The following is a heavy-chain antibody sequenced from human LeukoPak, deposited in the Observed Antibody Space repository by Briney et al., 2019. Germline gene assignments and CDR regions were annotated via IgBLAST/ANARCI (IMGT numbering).Heavy chain of an antibody. V-gene: IGHV3-23*01. CDR3: GRHDSFIPF. J-gene: IGHJ4*02. D-gene: IGHD3-16*02. Sequence: PAGGSLRLSCAASGFTFSDYAMTWVRQAAGKGLEWVSSISDTGRRTYYTDSVKGRFTISRDDSKKAVYLEMSTLRVEDTAIYFCGRHDSFIPFWGQGTLVIVSS. CDR2: ISDTGRRT. CDR1: GFTFSDYA.